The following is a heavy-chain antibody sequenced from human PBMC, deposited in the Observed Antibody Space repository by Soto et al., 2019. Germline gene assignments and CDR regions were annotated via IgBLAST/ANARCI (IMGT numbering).Heavy chain of an antibody. D-gene: IGHD1-26*01. V-gene: IGHV4-30-4*01. CDR3: VTVNLVGAAYYFDY. CDR2: VYYRGTT. J-gene: IGHJ4*02. Sequence: PSETLSLTCTVSGGSIRNGDYYWGWIRQPPGKGLEWIGYVYYRGTTYSHPSLKSRVSISVDTSENQFSLRLTSVTAADTAVYYCVTVNLVGAAYYFDYWGPGTLVTVSS. CDR1: GGSIRNGDYY.